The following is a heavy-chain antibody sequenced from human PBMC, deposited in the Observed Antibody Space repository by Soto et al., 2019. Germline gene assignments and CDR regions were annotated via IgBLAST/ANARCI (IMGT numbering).Heavy chain of an antibody. V-gene: IGHV1-69*08. CDR1: GGTFSSHT. J-gene: IGHJ2*01. Sequence: QDQLVQSGAEVKKPGSSVKVSCKASGGTFSSHTFSWVRQAPGQGLEWMGRIIPALGTATYAQKFQGRVTITADESATTVYFELNSLRSEDTALYYCARPDFGDYWYFDLWGRGTLVTVSS. D-gene: IGHD4-17*01. CDR2: IIPALGTA. CDR3: ARPDFGDYWYFDL.